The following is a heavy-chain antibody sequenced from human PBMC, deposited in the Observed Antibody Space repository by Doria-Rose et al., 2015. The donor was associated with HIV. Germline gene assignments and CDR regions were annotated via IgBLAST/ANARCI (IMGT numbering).Heavy chain of an antibody. V-gene: IGHV2-26*01. CDR2: IFSDDER. Sequence: QESGPVLVKPTETLTLTCAVSGVSLSSPGMGVSWIRQPPGKALEWLAIIFSDDERSYKPSLKSRLTISRGTSKSQVVLTMTDMDPVDTATYYCARIKSSRWYHKYYFDFWGQGTLVIVSA. CDR1: GVSLSSPGMG. D-gene: IGHD6-13*01. CDR3: ARIKSSRWYHKYYFDF. J-gene: IGHJ4*02.